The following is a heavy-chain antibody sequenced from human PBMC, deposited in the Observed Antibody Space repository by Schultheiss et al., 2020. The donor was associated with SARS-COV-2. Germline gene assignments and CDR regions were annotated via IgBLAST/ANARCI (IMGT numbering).Heavy chain of an antibody. V-gene: IGHV4-39*01. Sequence: SQTLSLTCTMSGVSIGSSPYYGGWIRQTPGKGLEWIGNIYHNGAAYYNPSLKSRVTISVDTSKNQFSLKLSSVTAADTAVYYCARHHFSGYCTGGSCEYYYYYYGMDVWGQGTTVTVSS. J-gene: IGHJ6*02. CDR1: GVSIGSSPYY. CDR2: IYHNGAA. D-gene: IGHD2-15*01. CDR3: ARHHFSGYCTGGSCEYYYYYYGMDV.